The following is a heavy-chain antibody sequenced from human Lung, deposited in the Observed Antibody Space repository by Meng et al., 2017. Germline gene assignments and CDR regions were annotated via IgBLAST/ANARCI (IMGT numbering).Heavy chain of an antibody. J-gene: IGHJ4*02. CDR3: ARGRRNEPLFDY. V-gene: IGHV1-69*13. Sequence: QVQLVQSGAEVKKPGSSVKVACKTSGGSFSTHTSSWVLQAPGQGLEWMGGLIAVFDKTKAAPRFQDRVTFTADESTSTAYMELSSLTFDDTAVYFCARGRRNEPLFDYWGQGTLVTVSS. CDR1: GGSFSTHT. D-gene: IGHD1-14*01. CDR2: LIAVFDKT.